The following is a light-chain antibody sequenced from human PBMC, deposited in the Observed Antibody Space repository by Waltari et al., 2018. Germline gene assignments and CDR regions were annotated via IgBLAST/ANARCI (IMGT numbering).Light chain of an antibody. J-gene: IGLJ2*01. CDR1: SNSIGGYNF. Sequence: QSALTQPASVSGSPGQSITISCMGTSNSIGGYNFVSWYQQHPGKAPKLMIYDVSKRPSGVSNRFSGSKSGNTASLTISGLQAEDEADYYCCSYVGGGTLIFGGGTNVTVL. CDR2: DVS. V-gene: IGLV2-23*02. CDR3: CSYVGGGTLI.